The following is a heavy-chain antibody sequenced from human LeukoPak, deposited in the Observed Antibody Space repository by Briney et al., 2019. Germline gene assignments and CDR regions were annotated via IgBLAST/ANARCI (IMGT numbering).Heavy chain of an antibody. Sequence: GGSLRLSCAASGFTFSSYGMHWVRQAPGKGLEWVAVISYDGSNKYYADSVKGRFIISRDNSKNTLYLQMNSLRAEDTAVYYCAKVQRYFDWLSPVDWGQGTLVTVSS. V-gene: IGHV3-30*18. D-gene: IGHD3-9*01. J-gene: IGHJ4*02. CDR1: GFTFSSYG. CDR3: AKVQRYFDWLSPVD. CDR2: ISYDGSNK.